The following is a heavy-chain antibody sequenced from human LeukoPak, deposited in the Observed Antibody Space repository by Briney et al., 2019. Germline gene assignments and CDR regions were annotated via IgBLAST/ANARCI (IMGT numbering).Heavy chain of an antibody. CDR3: VRALGYCSSGSCYYCDY. D-gene: IGHD2-15*01. CDR2: IYPGDSET. V-gene: IGHV5-51*01. Sequence: GESLKISCKGSGYRFSSYWIGWVRQMPGKGLEWMGIIYPGDSETSYSPSFQGQVTISADKSISTAYLQWSSLKASDTAMYYCVRALGYCSSGSCYYCDYWGQGTLVTVSS. J-gene: IGHJ4*02. CDR1: GYRFSSYW.